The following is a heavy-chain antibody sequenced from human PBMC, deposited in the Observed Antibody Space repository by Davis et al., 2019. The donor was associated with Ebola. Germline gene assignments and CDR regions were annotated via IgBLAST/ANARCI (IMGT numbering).Heavy chain of an antibody. CDR2: INSDGSST. CDR1: GFTFSSYW. D-gene: IGHD6-19*01. V-gene: IGHV3-74*01. CDR3: ARPDAEVAVAGTHLDY. J-gene: IGHJ4*02. Sequence: PGGSLRLSCAASGFTFSSYWMHWVRQAPGKGLVWVSRINSDGSSTSYADSVKGRFTISRDNSKNTLYLQMNSLRAEDTAVYYCARPDAEVAVAGTHLDYWGQGTLVTVSS.